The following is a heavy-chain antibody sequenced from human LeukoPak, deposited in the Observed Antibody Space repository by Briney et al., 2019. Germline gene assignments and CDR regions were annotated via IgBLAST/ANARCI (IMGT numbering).Heavy chain of an antibody. V-gene: IGHV3-23*01. Sequence: GGSLRLSCAASGFTFSRYAMSWVRQAPGKGLEWVSTFSGSGSDTYYADSVKGRFNISRDHSEDTLYLQMYRLGDEDTAIYYCAKVPYSDYGSGRPPFMDVWGQGTTVAVSS. J-gene: IGHJ6*02. CDR3: AKVPYSDYGSGRPPFMDV. CDR1: GFTFSRYA. D-gene: IGHD3-10*01. CDR2: FSGSGSDT.